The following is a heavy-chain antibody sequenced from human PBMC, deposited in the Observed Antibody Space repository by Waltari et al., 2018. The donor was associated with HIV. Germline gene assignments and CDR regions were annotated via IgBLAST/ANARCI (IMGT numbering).Heavy chain of an antibody. CDR3: VRGIGDP. J-gene: IGHJ5*02. V-gene: IGHV1-46*01. CDR2: INPSGGST. CDR1: GYTFTSYY. Sequence: QVQLVQSGAEVKKPGASVKVSFKATGYTFTSYYMHWVRQAPGQGLEWMGIINPSGGSTTYAQKFQGRVTMTRDTSTSTVYMELSSLRSDDTAVYYCVRGIGDPWGQGTLVTVSS.